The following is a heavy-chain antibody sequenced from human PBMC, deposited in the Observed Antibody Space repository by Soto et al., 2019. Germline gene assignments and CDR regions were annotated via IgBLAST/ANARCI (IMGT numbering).Heavy chain of an antibody. Sequence: VSLLISCAAFGFKISSSCMNWVRQAPGRGLEWVAYISDSGGNTLYADSVKGSFTVSRDTAKNSLYLQKSGLRDEDRAVYYCTMNYYESSGYDGMDVWGQGTTVTVSS. CDR2: ISDSGGNT. CDR3: TMNYYESSGYDGMDV. J-gene: IGHJ6*02. D-gene: IGHD3-22*01. CDR1: GFKISSSC. V-gene: IGHV3-48*02.